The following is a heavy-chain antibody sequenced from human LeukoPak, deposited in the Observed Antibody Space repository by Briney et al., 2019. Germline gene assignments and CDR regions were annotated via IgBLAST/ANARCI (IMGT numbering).Heavy chain of an antibody. V-gene: IGHV1-8*01. CDR1: AYTFTTSD. J-gene: IGHJ3*02. Sequence: ASVKVSCKASAYTFTTSDINWVRQAAGQGLEWMGWMNPNSGHTGYAQRFQGRVTMTRNTSISTAYMELSSLRSEDTAVYYCARPSGPLDSHDAFDIWGQGTMVTVSS. D-gene: IGHD3-10*01. CDR3: ARPSGPLDSHDAFDI. CDR2: MNPNSGHT.